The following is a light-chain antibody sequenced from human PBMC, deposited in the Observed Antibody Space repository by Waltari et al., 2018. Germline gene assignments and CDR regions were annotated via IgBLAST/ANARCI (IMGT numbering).Light chain of an antibody. V-gene: IGKV3-15*01. J-gene: IGKJ1*01. CDR1: QSVSSN. Sequence: EIVMTQSPATLSVSPGERATLSCRARQSVSSNLAWYQQKPGQAPRLLIYGASTRATGIPARFSGSGPGTEFTLTISSLQSEDFAVYYCQQYNNWPRTFGQGTKVEIK. CDR3: QQYNNWPRT. CDR2: GAS.